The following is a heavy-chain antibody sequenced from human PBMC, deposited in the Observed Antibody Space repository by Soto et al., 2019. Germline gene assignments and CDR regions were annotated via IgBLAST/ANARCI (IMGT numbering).Heavy chain of an antibody. V-gene: IGHV3-74*01. Sequence: EVQLVESGGGSVEPGGSLRLSCAASGFTFSSNWMHWVRQSPEKGLVWVSHINSDGSISSYADSVKGRFTISRDNVESILYLQMNNLRAEDTAVYFCARDYPGDGIDYWGVGTLVTVSS. CDR3: ARDYPGDGIDY. CDR2: INSDGSIS. D-gene: IGHD7-27*01. J-gene: IGHJ4*02. CDR1: GFTFSSNW.